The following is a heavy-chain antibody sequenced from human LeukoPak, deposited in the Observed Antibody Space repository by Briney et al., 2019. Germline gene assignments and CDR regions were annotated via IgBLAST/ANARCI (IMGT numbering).Heavy chain of an antibody. J-gene: IGHJ3*01. CDR3: AQDWPSAVTTTPGF. D-gene: IGHD4-17*01. CDR2: ISPSGDST. Sequence: GGSLRLSCAASGFTFSSYAMSWVRQAPGKGLEWVSSISPSGDSTYYAGSVRGRFTLSRDNSKNTVYFQMNGLRAEDTAIYYCAQDWPSAVTTTPGFWGQGTMVIVSS. V-gene: IGHV3-23*01. CDR1: GFTFSSYA.